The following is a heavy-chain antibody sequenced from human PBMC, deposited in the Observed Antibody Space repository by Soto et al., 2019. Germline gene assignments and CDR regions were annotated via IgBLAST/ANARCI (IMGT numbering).Heavy chain of an antibody. CDR1: GGTFSSYA. V-gene: IGHV7-4-1*01. Sequence: ASVKVSCKASGGTFSSYAMNWVRQAPGQGLEWMGWINTNTGNPTYAQGFTGRFVFSLDTSVSTAYLQICSLKAEDTAVYYCARDGSIAVAGYRYYYGMDVWGQGTTVTVSS. CDR3: ARDGSIAVAGYRYYYGMDV. D-gene: IGHD6-19*01. J-gene: IGHJ6*02. CDR2: INTNTGNP.